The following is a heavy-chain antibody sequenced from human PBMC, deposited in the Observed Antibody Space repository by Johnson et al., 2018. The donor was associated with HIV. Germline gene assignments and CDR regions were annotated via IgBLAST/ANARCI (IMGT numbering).Heavy chain of an antibody. CDR2: ISYDGNNQ. CDR3: ARSRWADDAFDG. D-gene: IGHD1-26*01. V-gene: IGHV3-30*19. J-gene: IGHJ3*01. Sequence: QVQLVESGGGVVQPGGSLRLSCAASGFTFSNYGMHWVRQAPGKGLEWVAVISYDGNNQYYRDSVKGRFTISRDNSGNTLYLQMDSLRVEDTAVYYCARSRWADDAFDGWGQGTMVTVSS. CDR1: GFTFSNYG.